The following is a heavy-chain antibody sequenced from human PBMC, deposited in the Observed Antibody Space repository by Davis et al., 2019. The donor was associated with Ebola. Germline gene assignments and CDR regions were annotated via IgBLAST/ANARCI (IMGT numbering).Heavy chain of an antibody. Sequence: ASVKVSCKASGYTFTSYDLNWVRQATGQGLEWMGWINPNSGGTNYAQKFQGRVTMTRDTSISTAYMELSRLRSDDTAVYYCARAILVEYYFDYWGQGTLVTVSS. D-gene: IGHD3-10*01. CDR1: GYTFTSYD. J-gene: IGHJ4*02. CDR2: INPNSGGT. CDR3: ARAILVEYYFDY. V-gene: IGHV1-2*02.